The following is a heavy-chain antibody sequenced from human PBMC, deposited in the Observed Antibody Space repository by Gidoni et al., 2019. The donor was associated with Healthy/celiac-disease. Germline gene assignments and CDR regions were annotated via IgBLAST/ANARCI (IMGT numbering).Heavy chain of an antibody. D-gene: IGHD5-18*01. CDR1: GFTFSAYY. CDR3: AREMATAMYYFDY. V-gene: IGHV3-11*01. CDR2: MSSSGSTI. Sequence: QVQLVKSGGGLVKPGGSLRLSCAASGFTFSAYYMSWIRQAPGKGLEWVSYMSSSGSTIYYADSVKGRFTISRDNAKNSLYLQMNSLRAEDTAVYYCAREMATAMYYFDYWGQGTLVTVSS. J-gene: IGHJ4*02.